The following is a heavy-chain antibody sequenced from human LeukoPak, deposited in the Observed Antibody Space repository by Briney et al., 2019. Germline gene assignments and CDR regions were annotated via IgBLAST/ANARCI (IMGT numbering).Heavy chain of an antibody. Sequence: GGSLRLSCAASGFTFSSYGMHWVRQAPGKGLEWVAVISYDGSNKYYADSVKGRFTISRDNSKNTLYLQMNSLRAEDTAVYYCAMLPSNDYVWGSYRYDSASFDIWGQGTMVTVSS. CDR1: GFTFSSYG. J-gene: IGHJ3*02. V-gene: IGHV3-30*03. CDR2: ISYDGSNK. D-gene: IGHD3-16*02. CDR3: AMLPSNDYVWGSYRYDSASFDI.